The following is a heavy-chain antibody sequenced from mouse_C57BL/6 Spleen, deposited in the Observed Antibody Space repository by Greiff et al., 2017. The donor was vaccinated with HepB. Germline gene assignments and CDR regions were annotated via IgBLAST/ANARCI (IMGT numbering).Heavy chain of an antibody. CDR3: AMNDYDDYYAMDY. Sequence: EVQRVESGGGLVKPGGSLKLSCAASGFTFSDYGMHWVRQAPEKGLEWVAYISSGSSTIYYADTVKGRFTISRDNAKNTLFLQMTSLRSEDTAMYYCAMNDYDDYYAMDYWGQGTSVTVSS. V-gene: IGHV5-17*01. J-gene: IGHJ4*01. CDR1: GFTFSDYG. D-gene: IGHD2-4*01. CDR2: ISSGSSTI.